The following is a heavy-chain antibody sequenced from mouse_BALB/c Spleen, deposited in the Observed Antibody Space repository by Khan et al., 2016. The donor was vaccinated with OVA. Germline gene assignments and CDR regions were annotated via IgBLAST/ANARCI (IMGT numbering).Heavy chain of an antibody. Sequence: VELVESGPGLVQPSQSLSITCTVSGFPLTSYGVHWVRQSPGKGLEWLGVIWRGGSTDYNAAFISRLSIRKENSKSQVFFKMNSLQANDTAIYYCARIFIGTTDYAMDYWGQGTSVTVSS. D-gene: IGHD2-14*01. V-gene: IGHV2-2*02. CDR2: IWRGGST. J-gene: IGHJ4*01. CDR1: GFPLTSYG. CDR3: ARIFIGTTDYAMDY.